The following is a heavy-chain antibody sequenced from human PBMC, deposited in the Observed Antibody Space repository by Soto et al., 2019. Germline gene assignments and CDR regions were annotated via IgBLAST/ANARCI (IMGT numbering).Heavy chain of an antibody. D-gene: IGHD3-9*01. CDR2: ISYDGSNK. Sequence: QVQLVESGGGVVQPGRSLRLSCAASGFTFSSYGMHWVRQAPGKGLEWVAVISYDGSNKYYADSVKGRFTISSDNPKNTLYLQMNSLRAEDTAVYYCAKDLDWNFFSVYYGMDVWGQGTTVTVSS. CDR3: AKDLDWNFFSVYYGMDV. V-gene: IGHV3-30*18. J-gene: IGHJ6*02. CDR1: GFTFSSYG.